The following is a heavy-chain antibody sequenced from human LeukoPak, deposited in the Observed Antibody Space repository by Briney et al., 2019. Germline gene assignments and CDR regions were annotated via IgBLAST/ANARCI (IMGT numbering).Heavy chain of an antibody. CDR3: ARQIVGASPFDY. J-gene: IGHJ4*02. D-gene: IGHD1-26*01. V-gene: IGHV4-4*09. Sequence: PSETLSLTCTVSGGSISSYYWSWIRQPPGKGLEWIGYIYTSGSTNYNPSLKSRVTISVDTSKNRFSLKLSSVTAADTAVYYCARQIVGASPFDYWGQGTLVTVSS. CDR1: GGSISSYY. CDR2: IYTSGST.